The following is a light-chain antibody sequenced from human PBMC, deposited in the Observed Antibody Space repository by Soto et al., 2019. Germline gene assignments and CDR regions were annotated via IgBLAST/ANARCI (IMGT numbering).Light chain of an antibody. CDR3: AAWDDSLNGYV. CDR1: RCHIGSNT. V-gene: IGLV1-44*01. Sequence: QSLLTQAPSGSVTRGQRGTISYSGSRCHIGSNTVNWYQQLPGTAPKLLIYSNNQRPSGVPDRFSGSKSGTSASLAISGLQSEDEADYYCAAWDDSLNGYVFGTGTKVTVL. CDR2: SNN. J-gene: IGLJ1*01.